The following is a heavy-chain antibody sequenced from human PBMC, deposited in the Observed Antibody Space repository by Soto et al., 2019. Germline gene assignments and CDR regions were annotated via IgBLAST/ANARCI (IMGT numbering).Heavy chain of an antibody. Sequence: KTSETLSLTCAVYGGSFSGYYWRWIRQPPGKGLEWIGEINHSGSTNYNPSLKSRVTISVDTPKNQFSLKLSSVTAADTAVYYCARTGYCSSTSCYGLYYFDYWGQGTLVTVSS. J-gene: IGHJ4*02. D-gene: IGHD2-2*01. CDR1: GGSFSGYY. CDR3: ARTGYCSSTSCYGLYYFDY. CDR2: INHSGST. V-gene: IGHV4-34*01.